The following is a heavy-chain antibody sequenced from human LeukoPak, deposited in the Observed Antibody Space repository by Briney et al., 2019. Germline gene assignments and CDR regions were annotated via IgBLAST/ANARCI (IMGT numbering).Heavy chain of an antibody. CDR2: INPNSGGT. D-gene: IGHD6-19*01. Sequence: ASVKVSCKASGYTFIGYYMHWVRQAPGQGLEWMGWINPNSGGTNYAQKFQGRVTMTRDTSISTAYMELSRLRSDDTAVYYCARGHGSSGWYSFDYYGMDVWGQGTTVTVSS. V-gene: IGHV1-2*02. CDR3: ARGHGSSGWYSFDYYGMDV. J-gene: IGHJ6*02. CDR1: GYTFIGYY.